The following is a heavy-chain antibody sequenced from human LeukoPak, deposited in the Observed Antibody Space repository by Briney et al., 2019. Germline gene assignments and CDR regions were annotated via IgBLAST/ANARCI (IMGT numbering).Heavy chain of an antibody. Sequence: GGSLRLSCAASGFTFSSYWMSWVRQAPGKGLEWVANIKQDGSEKYYVDSVKGRFTISRDNAKNSLYLQMNSLRAEDTAVYYCARVYGDYAPFYYFDYWGQGTLLTVSS. CDR1: GFTFSSYW. D-gene: IGHD4-17*01. V-gene: IGHV3-7*01. CDR2: IKQDGSEK. CDR3: ARVYGDYAPFYYFDY. J-gene: IGHJ4*02.